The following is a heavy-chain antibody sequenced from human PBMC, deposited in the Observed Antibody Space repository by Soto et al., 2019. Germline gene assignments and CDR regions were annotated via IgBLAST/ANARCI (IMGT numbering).Heavy chain of an antibody. CDR1: GYTLTELS. Sequence: ASVKVSCKVAGYTLTELSMHWVRQAPGKGLEWMGGFDPEDGETIYAQKFQGRVTMTEDTSTDTAYMELSSLRSEDTAVYYCATAAPRVEGVGVAISPYYGMDVWGRGTTVAISS. CDR2: FDPEDGET. CDR3: ATAAPRVEGVGVAISPYYGMDV. J-gene: IGHJ6*04. D-gene: IGHD3-3*02. V-gene: IGHV1-24*01.